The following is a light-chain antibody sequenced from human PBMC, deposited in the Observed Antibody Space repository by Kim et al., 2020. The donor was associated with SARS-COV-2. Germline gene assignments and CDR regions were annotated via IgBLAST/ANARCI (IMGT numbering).Light chain of an antibody. J-gene: IGKJ4*01. CDR3: QQYGGSPLT. Sequence: SPGERTTLSRRASQSVGSNYLAWYQQKPGQAPRLLIYDASNRATDIPDRFSGSGSGTDFTLTISRLEPEDYAVYFCQQYGGSPLTFGGGTKVDIK. V-gene: IGKV3-20*01. CDR2: DAS. CDR1: QSVGSNY.